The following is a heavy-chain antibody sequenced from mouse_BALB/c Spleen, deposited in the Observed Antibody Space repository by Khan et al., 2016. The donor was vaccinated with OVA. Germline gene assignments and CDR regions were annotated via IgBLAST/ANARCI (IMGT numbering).Heavy chain of an antibody. CDR2: INTYTGDP. J-gene: IGHJ4*01. D-gene: IGHD2-14*01. Sequence: VQLQESGPELKKPGETVKISCKASGYTFRNNGMNWVKQTPGKGLKWMGWINTYTGDPTYADDFKGRFAFSLETSADTAYLQINNLKNEDTATYFCARVGYNGTMDSWGQGTSVTVAS. CDR1: GYTFRNNG. CDR3: ARVGYNGTMDS. V-gene: IGHV9-3-1*01.